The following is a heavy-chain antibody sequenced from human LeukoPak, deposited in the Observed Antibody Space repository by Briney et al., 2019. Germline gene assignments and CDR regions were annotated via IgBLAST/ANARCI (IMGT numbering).Heavy chain of an antibody. D-gene: IGHD6-13*01. V-gene: IGHV5-51*01. CDR1: GYSFTSYW. Sequence: RGESLKISCKGSGYSFTSYWIGWVRQIPGKGLEWMGIIYPGDSDTRYSPSFQGQVTISADESISTAYLQWSSLKASDTAMYYCARPRIAAAGNVYYMDVWGKGTTVTVSS. CDR3: ARPRIAAAGNVYYMDV. J-gene: IGHJ6*03. CDR2: IYPGDSDT.